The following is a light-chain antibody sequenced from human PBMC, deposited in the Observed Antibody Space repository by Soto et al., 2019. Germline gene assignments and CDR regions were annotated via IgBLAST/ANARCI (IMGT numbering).Light chain of an antibody. J-gene: IGKJ1*01. CDR2: WAS. Sequence: DIVMTQSPDALAVSLGERATINCKSSQSALYSSNNKNYLAWYQQKPGQPPKLLIYWASTRESGVPDRFSGSGSGPDFTLTVGSLQAEDVAVYYCQQYYSTLWTFGQGTKVDIK. CDR3: QQYYSTLWT. V-gene: IGKV4-1*01. CDR1: QSALYSSNNKNY.